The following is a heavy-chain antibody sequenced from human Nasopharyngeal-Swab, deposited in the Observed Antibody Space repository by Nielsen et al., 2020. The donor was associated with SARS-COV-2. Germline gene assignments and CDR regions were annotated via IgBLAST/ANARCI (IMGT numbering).Heavy chain of an antibody. D-gene: IGHD5-18*01. Sequence: GESLKISCAASGFTFSSYAMHWVCQAPGKGLEWVAVISYDGSNKYYADSVKGRFTISRDNSKNTLYLQMNSLRAEDTAVYYCASESAMAWGGVDYWGQGTLVTVSS. CDR1: GFTFSSYA. CDR2: ISYDGSNK. V-gene: IGHV3-30-3*01. CDR3: ASESAMAWGGVDY. J-gene: IGHJ4*02.